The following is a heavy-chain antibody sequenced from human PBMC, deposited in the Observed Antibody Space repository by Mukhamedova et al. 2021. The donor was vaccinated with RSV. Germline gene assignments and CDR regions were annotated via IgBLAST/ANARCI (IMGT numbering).Heavy chain of an antibody. CDR2: IYPGDSDT. D-gene: IGHD6-19*01. V-gene: IGHV5-51*01. J-gene: IGHJ3*02. Sequence: GKGLEWMGIIYPGDSDTRYSPSFQGQVTISADKSISTAYLQWSSLKASDTAMDYWSRRCTSGETFDILGQGTMVTVSS. CDR3: SRRCTSGETFDI.